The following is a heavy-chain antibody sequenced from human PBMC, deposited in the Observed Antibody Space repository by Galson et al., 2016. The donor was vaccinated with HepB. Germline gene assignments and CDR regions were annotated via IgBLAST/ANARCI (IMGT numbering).Heavy chain of an antibody. J-gene: IGHJ6*02. CDR1: GGSISGYY. CDR2: IFDSETT. CDR3: AGSLVAAGSVYHHFYYGMDV. V-gene: IGHV4-59*08. Sequence: TLSLTCSVSGGSISGYYWSWIRQPPGKGLEWIGFIFDSETTDYKPSLKSRVTISLDTSKNQFSLKLPSVTAADTAVYYCAGSLVAAGSVYHHFYYGMDVWGQGTTVTVSS. D-gene: IGHD2-15*01.